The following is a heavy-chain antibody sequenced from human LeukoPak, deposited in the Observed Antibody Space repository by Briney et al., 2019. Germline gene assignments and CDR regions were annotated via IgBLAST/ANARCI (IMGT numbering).Heavy chain of an antibody. V-gene: IGHV3-21*01. J-gene: IGHJ4*02. CDR3: ARRASTERGHSYGLDY. CDR2: ISSSSSYI. D-gene: IGHD5-18*01. Sequence: GGSLRLSCAASGFTFSSYSMNWVRQAPGKGLEWVSSISSSSSYIYYADSVNGRFTISRDNAKNSLYLQMSSLRAEDTAVYYCARRASTERGHSYGLDYWGQGTLVTVSS. CDR1: GFTFSSYS.